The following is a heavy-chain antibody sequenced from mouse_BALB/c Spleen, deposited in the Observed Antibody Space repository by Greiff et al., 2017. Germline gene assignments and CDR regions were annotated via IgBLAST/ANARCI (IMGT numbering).Heavy chain of an antibody. Sequence: EVHLVESGGGLVQPGGSRKLSCAASGFTFSSFGMHWVRQAPEKGLEWVAYISSGSSTIYYADTVKGRFTISRDNPKNTLFLQMTSLRSEDTAMYYCARGPYYGNYYAMDYWGQGTSVTVSS. CDR2: ISSGSSTI. CDR1: GFTFSSFG. CDR3: ARGPYYGNYYAMDY. J-gene: IGHJ4*01. D-gene: IGHD2-10*01. V-gene: IGHV5-17*02.